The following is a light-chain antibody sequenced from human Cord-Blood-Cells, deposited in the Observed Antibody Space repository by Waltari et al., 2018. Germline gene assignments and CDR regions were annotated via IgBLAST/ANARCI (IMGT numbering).Light chain of an antibody. Sequence: EIVLTQSPGTLSLSPGERATTSCRASQRVSSSYLAWYQQKPGQAPRLLIYGASSRATGIPDRFSGSGSGTDFTLTISRLEPEDFAVYYCQQYGSSPRTFGQGTKVEIK. CDR2: GAS. CDR3: QQYGSSPRT. CDR1: QRVSSSY. J-gene: IGKJ1*01. V-gene: IGKV3-20*01.